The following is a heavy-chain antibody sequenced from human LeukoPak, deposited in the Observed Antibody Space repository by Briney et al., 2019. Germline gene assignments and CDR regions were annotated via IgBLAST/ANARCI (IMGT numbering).Heavy chain of an antibody. Sequence: SETLSLTCAVYGGSFSGYYWSWIRQPPGKGLEWIGEINHSGSTNYNPSLESRVTISVDTSKNQFSLKLSSVTAADTAVYYCARTLRYPYYGMDVWGKGTTVTVSS. D-gene: IGHD3-9*01. V-gene: IGHV4-34*01. J-gene: IGHJ6*04. CDR2: INHSGST. CDR3: ARTLRYPYYGMDV. CDR1: GGSFSGYY.